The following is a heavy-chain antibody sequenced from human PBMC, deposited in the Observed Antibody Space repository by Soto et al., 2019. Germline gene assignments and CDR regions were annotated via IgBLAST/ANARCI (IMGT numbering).Heavy chain of an antibody. CDR3: ARLASLGHPYYFGMDV. Sequence: GGSLRLSCAASGFTFSSSSMHWVRQAPGKGLEWVASISSSNKYIYYADSVKGRFTISRDDAENSLHLQMNSLRAEDTAVYYCARLASLGHPYYFGMDVWGQGTTVTVSS. CDR1: GFTFSSSS. CDR2: ISSSNKYI. J-gene: IGHJ6*02. V-gene: IGHV3-21*04.